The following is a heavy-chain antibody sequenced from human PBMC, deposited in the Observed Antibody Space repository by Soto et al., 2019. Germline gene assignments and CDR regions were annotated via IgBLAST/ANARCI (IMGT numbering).Heavy chain of an antibody. J-gene: IGHJ4*02. CDR1: GDSISTFY. Sequence: TSETLSLTCTVSGDSISTFYWGWMRQSQGKELEWVGYVYYTGSTNYNPSLKSRVTISVDRSKNQFSLKLTAENAADTAVYYCARGRTVRNYADDSSDYFYFFDYWGQGTQVTVSS. D-gene: IGHD3-22*01. V-gene: IGHV4-59*01. CDR2: VYYTGST. CDR3: ARGRTVRNYADDSSDYFYFFDY.